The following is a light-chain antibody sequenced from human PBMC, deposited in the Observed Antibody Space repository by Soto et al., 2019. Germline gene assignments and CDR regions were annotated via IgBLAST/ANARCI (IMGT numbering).Light chain of an antibody. J-gene: IGKJ2*01. Sequence: EIVLTQSPGTLSLSPGERATLSCRASQSVSSSSLAWYQQKPGQAPRLLIYGASSRATGIPDRFSGSGSGTDFTLTISRLEPEDSAVYYCHQYVRSPHTFGQGTKLEIK. CDR1: QSVSSSS. CDR3: HQYVRSPHT. V-gene: IGKV3-20*01. CDR2: GAS.